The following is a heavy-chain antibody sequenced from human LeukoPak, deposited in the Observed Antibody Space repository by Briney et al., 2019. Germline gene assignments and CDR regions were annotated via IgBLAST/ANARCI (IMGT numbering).Heavy chain of an antibody. CDR3: ARARDGHINNWFDP. V-gene: IGHV4-59*01. J-gene: IGHJ5*02. CDR1: GGSINSYY. CDR2: IYYSGST. Sequence: SETLSLTCPVSGGSINSYYWSWIRQPPGKGLEWIGYIYYSGSTEYNPSLKSRDTISVATSKNQFSLKMSSVTPAGTAVYYCARARDGHINNWFDPWGQGTLVTVSS. D-gene: IGHD5-24*01.